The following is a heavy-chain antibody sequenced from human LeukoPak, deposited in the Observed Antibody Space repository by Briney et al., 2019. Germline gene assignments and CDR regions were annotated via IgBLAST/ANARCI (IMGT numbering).Heavy chain of an antibody. Sequence: GGSLRLSCAASGFTFSDYYMSWIRQAPGKGLEWVSYISSSSSYTNYADSVKGRFTISRDNAKNSLYLQMNSLRAEDTAVYYCARDLGYSSSWLDYWGQGTLVTVSS. CDR1: GFTFSDYY. J-gene: IGHJ4*02. D-gene: IGHD6-13*01. CDR2: ISSSSSYT. V-gene: IGHV3-11*06. CDR3: ARDLGYSSSWLDY.